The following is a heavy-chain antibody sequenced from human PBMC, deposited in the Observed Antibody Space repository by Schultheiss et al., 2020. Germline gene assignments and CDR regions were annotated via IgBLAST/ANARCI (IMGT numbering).Heavy chain of an antibody. CDR2: IKQDGSEK. V-gene: IGHV3-7*04. D-gene: IGHD6-19*01. J-gene: IGHJ5*02. CDR1: GFIFSSFG. CDR3: AGGGWYPVS. Sequence: GGSLRLSCETSGFIFSSFGMHWVRQAPGKGLEWVANIKQDGSEKYYVDSVKGRFTISRDNAKNSLYLQMNSLRAEDTAVYFCAGGGWYPVSWGQGTLGTVAS.